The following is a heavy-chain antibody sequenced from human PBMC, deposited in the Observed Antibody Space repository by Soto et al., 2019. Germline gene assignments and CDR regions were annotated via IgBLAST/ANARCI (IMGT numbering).Heavy chain of an antibody. CDR3: ARDLEFRDGNISHLDY. CDR2: IIPIIGTP. CDR1: GGTFRNHV. Sequence: ASVKVSCKASGGTFRNHVFNWVRQAPGQGLEWMGGIIPIIGTPNYAQKFQGRVTITADASTNTVYLDVSSLRSQDTAVYYCARDLEFRDGNISHLDYWGQGTLVPVSS. D-gene: IGHD3-10*01. J-gene: IGHJ4*02. V-gene: IGHV1-69*13.